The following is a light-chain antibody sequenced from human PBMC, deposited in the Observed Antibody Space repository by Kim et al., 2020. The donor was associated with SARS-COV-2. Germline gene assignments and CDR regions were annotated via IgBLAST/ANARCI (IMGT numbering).Light chain of an antibody. Sequence: QSALTQPPSVSGSPGQSVTISCTGTSSDVGSYNRVSWYQQPPGTAPKLMIYEVSNRPSGVPDRFSGSKSGNTASLTISGLQAEDEADYYCSSYTSSSTSLYCFGTGTKVTVL. V-gene: IGLV2-18*02. CDR1: SSDVGSYNR. CDR3: SSYTSSSTSLYC. J-gene: IGLJ1*01. CDR2: EVS.